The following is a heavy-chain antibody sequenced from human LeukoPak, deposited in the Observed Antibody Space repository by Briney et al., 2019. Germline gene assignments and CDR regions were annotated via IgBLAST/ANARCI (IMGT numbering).Heavy chain of an antibody. CDR2: ISGSGGST. Sequence: GGSVRLSCAASGVTFSSYAISWVRQAPGKGLEWVLAISGSGGSTYYADSGKGRFTISRDNSKNTLYLQMNSLRAEDTAVYYCAKLIAVADSDYRGQGTLVTVSS. CDR1: GVTFSSYA. J-gene: IGHJ4*02. D-gene: IGHD6-19*01. V-gene: IGHV3-23*01. CDR3: AKLIAVADSDY.